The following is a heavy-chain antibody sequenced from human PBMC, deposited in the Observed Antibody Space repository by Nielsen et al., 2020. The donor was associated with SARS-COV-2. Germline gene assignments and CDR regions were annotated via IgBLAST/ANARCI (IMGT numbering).Heavy chain of an antibody. CDR1: GYTFTSYD. J-gene: IGHJ4*02. D-gene: IGHD4-23*01. CDR2: MNPNSGNT. CDR3: ARLIEYGGNFWDDY. Sequence: ASVKVSCKASGYTFTSYDINWVRQATGQGLEWMGWMNPNSGNTGYAQKFQGRVTITADKSTSTAYMELSSLRSEDTAVYYCARLIEYGGNFWDDYWGQGTLVTVSS. V-gene: IGHV1-8*01.